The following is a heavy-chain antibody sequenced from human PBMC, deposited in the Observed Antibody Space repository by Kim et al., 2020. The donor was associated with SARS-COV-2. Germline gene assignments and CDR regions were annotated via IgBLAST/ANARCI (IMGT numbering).Heavy chain of an antibody. J-gene: IGHJ6*02. CDR2: ISGSGGST. CDR1: GFTFSSYA. V-gene: IGHV3-23*01. Sequence: GGSLRLSCAASGFTFSSYAMSWVRQAPGKGLEWVSAISGSGGSTYYADSVKGRFTISRDNSKNTLYLQMNSLRAEDTAVYYCAKDAASSGWYVVRYYGMDVWGQGTTVTVSS. CDR3: AKDAASSGWYVVRYYGMDV. D-gene: IGHD6-19*01.